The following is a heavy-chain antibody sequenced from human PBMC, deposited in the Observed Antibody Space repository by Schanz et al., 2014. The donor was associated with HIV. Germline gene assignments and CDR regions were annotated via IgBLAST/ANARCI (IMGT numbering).Heavy chain of an antibody. CDR3: ARGSWYSGGWYDDYNYYDVDV. CDR1: GFTFRDAW. D-gene: IGHD6-19*01. CDR2: IKQDGTEM. J-gene: IGHJ6*02. V-gene: IGHV3-7*01. Sequence: EVQLVESGGGLVHPGGSLRLTCAASGFTFRDAWMTWVRHVSGKGLEWVANIKQDGTEMYYVDSVKGRFTISRDNAKNSLYLQMKSLRAEDTAVYFCARGSWYSGGWYDDYNYYDVDVWGQGTTVIVSS.